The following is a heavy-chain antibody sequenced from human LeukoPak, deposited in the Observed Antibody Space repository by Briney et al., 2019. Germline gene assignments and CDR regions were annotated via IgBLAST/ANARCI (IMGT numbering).Heavy chain of an antibody. D-gene: IGHD6-19*01. CDR1: GFTFSSYW. CDR2: IKQDGSDK. CDR3: ARDIAAGNLFDP. J-gene: IGHJ5*02. Sequence: GGSLRLSCTASGFTFSSYWMNWVRQAPGKGLEWAANIKQDGSDKHYVDSVEGRFTISRDNAKNSLYLQMNNLRAEDTAVYYCARDIAAGNLFDPWGQGTLVTVSS. V-gene: IGHV3-7*05.